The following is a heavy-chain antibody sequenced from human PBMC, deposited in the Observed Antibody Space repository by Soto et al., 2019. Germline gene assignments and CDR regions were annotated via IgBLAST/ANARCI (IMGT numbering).Heavy chain of an antibody. V-gene: IGHV4-59*01. Sequence: SETLSLTCTVSGGSISSYYWSWIRQPPGKGLEWIGYIYYSGSTNYNPSLKSRVTISVDTSKNQFSLKLSSVAAADTAVYYCARVPMIASCYFDYWGQGTLVTVSS. CDR3: ARVPMIASCYFDY. J-gene: IGHJ4*02. D-gene: IGHD3-22*01. CDR1: GGSISSYY. CDR2: IYYSGST.